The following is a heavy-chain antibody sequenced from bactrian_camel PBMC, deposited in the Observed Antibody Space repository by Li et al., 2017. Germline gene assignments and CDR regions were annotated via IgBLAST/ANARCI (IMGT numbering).Heavy chain of an antibody. CDR3: VRRWSGAFNY. CDR1: GFTFSTFG. J-gene: IGHJ4*01. CDR2: ITNDGSMT. D-gene: IGHD2*01. Sequence: VQLVESGGGLVQPGGTLRLSCAASGFTFSTFGMSWVRQAPGKGLEWVSTITNDGSMTYYGDSVKGRFTISRDNAKSTVWLQMNSLKSEDTALYYCVRRWSGAFNYWGRGTQVTVS. V-gene: IGHV3S40*01.